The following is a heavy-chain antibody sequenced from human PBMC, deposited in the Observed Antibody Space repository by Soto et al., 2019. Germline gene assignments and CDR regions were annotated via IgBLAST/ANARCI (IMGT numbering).Heavy chain of an antibody. V-gene: IGHV3-33*01. CDR2: IWYDGSNK. CDR1: GFTFSSDG. D-gene: IGHD6-13*01. J-gene: IGHJ4*02. CDR3: ARSSSWXNTYYFDY. Sequence: GGSLRLSCAASGFTFSSDGMHWVRQAPGKGLEWVAVIWYDGSNKYYADSVKGRFTISRDNSKNTLYLQMNSLRAEDTAVYYCARSSSWXNTYYFDYWXQGT.